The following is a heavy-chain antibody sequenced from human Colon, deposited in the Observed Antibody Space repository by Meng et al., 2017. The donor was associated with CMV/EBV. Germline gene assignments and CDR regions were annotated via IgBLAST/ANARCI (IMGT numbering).Heavy chain of an antibody. CDR1: GDSIRSHY. V-gene: IGHV4-59*11. Sequence: GSLRLSCTVSGDSIRSHYWSWIRQPPGKGLEWMGYIYYSGSATYSPSLRSRITISVDTSKNQFSLNLRSVTAADTAMYFCARGLGHASNNSLDYWGQGKLVTVSS. D-gene: IGHD1-1*01. J-gene: IGHJ4*02. CDR2: IYYSGSA. CDR3: ARGLGHASNNSLDY.